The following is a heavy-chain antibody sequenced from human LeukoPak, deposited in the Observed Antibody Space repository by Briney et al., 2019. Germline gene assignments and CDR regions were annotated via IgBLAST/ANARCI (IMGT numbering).Heavy chain of an antibody. CDR3: TTEGWLHTGLEY. Sequence: PGGSLRLSCAASGFTFSTAWMAWLRQAPGKGLEWVARIKSQNAGGTADYAAPVKGRFTISRDDSKNTLFLQMNSLKTEDTAVYYCTTEGWLHTGLEYWGQGTLVTVSS. D-gene: IGHD3-3*01. CDR1: GFTFSTAW. V-gene: IGHV3-15*01. J-gene: IGHJ4*02. CDR2: IKSQNAGGTA.